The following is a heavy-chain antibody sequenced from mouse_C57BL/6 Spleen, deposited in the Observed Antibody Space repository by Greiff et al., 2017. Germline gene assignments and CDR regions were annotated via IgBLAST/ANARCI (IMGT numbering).Heavy chain of an antibody. V-gene: IGHV1-72*01. J-gene: IGHJ3*01. Sequence: QVQLQQPGAELVKPGASVKLSCKASGYTFTSYWMHWVKQRPGRGLEWIGRIDPNSGGTKYNEKFKSKATLTVDKPSSPAYMQLSSLTSEDSAVYYCARTGSSYPFAYWGQGTLVTVSA. D-gene: IGHD1-1*01. CDR2: IDPNSGGT. CDR1: GYTFTSYW. CDR3: ARTGSSYPFAY.